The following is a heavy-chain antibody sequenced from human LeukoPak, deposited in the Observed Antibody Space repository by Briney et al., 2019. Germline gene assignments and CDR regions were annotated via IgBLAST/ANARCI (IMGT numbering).Heavy chain of an antibody. Sequence: GASVKVSCKASGGTFSSYAISWVRQAPGQGLEWMGRIIPIFGTANYAQKFQGRVTITTDESTSTAYMELSSLRSEDTAVYYCARDAYCSGGSCYPRYFDYWGQGTLVTVSS. V-gene: IGHV1-69*05. CDR2: IIPIFGTA. J-gene: IGHJ4*02. CDR1: GGTFSSYA. CDR3: ARDAYCSGGSCYPRYFDY. D-gene: IGHD2-15*01.